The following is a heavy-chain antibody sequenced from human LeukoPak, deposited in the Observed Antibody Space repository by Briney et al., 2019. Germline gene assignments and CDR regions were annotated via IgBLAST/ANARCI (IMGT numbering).Heavy chain of an antibody. CDR1: GFTFSTYA. V-gene: IGHV3-30*02. D-gene: IGHD2-21*01. Sequence: PGGSLRLSCGASGFTFSTYAMHWVRQAPGKGLEWVAVIRNDATNKNYGDSVKGRFTISRDNSKNTLFLQMDSLRPDDTAIYYCAKSWIAYYYYYMDVWGKGTTVTVFS. CDR3: AKSWIAYYYYYMDV. CDR2: IRNDATNK. J-gene: IGHJ6*03.